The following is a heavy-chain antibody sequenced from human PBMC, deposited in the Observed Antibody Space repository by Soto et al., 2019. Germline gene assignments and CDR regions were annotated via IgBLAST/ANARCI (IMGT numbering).Heavy chain of an antibody. D-gene: IGHD1-26*01. Sequence: GGSLRLSCAASGFIFSSYTMHWVRQAHGKGLEWVGVITYDGSNQYYADSVKGRLTISRDNSRNMLFLQMNSLRPDDTAVYYCARAPSGSYPEFDYWGQGTLVTAPQ. CDR3: ARAPSGSYPEFDY. V-gene: IGHV3-30-3*01. J-gene: IGHJ4*02. CDR2: ITYDGSNQ. CDR1: GFIFSSYT.